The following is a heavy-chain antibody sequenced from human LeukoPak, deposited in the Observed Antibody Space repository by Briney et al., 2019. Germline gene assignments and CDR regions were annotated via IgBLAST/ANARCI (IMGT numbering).Heavy chain of an antibody. CDR3: ARGPAPFWSGYPYYYYGMDV. CDR2: INHSGST. V-gene: IGHV4-34*01. J-gene: IGHJ6*02. CDR1: GGSFSGYY. Sequence: SETLSLTCAVYGGSFSGYYWSWIRQPPGKGLEWIGEINHSGSTNYNPSLKSRVTISVDTSKNQFSLKLSSVTAADTAVYCCARGPAPFWSGYPYYYYGMDVWGQGTTVTVSS. D-gene: IGHD3-3*01.